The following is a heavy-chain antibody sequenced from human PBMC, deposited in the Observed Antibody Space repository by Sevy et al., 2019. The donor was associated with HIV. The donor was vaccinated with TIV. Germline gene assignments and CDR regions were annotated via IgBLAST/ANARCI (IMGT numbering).Heavy chain of an antibody. D-gene: IGHD1-26*01. CDR2: ISGSSNYI. Sequence: GGSLRLSCAASAFTFSSYNMNWVRQAPGKGLEWVSCISGSSNYIYYAESLKGRFIISRDNAKNTLYLQMNSLRADDTAVYYCARGPPDGSYDYFDYWGQGILVTVSS. CDR3: ARGPPDGSYDYFDY. CDR1: AFTFSSYN. J-gene: IGHJ4*02. V-gene: IGHV3-21*06.